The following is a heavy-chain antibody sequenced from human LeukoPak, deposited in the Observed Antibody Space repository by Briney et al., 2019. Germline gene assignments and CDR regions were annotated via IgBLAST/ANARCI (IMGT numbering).Heavy chain of an antibody. CDR2: ISAYNGNT. CDR1: GYTFTSYG. Sequence: ASVEVSCKASGYTFTSYGISWVRQAPGQGLEWMGWISAYNGNTNYAQKLQGRVTMTTDTSTSTAYMELRSLRSDDTAVYYCETPLKLDTMVGGVMGAWGGWGQGTLVTVSS. J-gene: IGHJ4*02. CDR3: ETPLKLDTMVGGVMGAWGG. D-gene: IGHD3-10*01. V-gene: IGHV1-18*01.